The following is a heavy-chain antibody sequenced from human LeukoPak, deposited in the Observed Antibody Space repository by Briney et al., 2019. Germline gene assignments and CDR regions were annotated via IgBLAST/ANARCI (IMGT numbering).Heavy chain of an antibody. Sequence: GGSVKVSCKASGYTFSYFTINWLRQAPGQGLEWMGGIIPIFGTANYAQKFQGRVTITADESTSTAYMELSSLRSEDTAVYYCARVGDMVRGVMGYMDVWGKGTTVTVSS. CDR1: GYTFSYFT. V-gene: IGHV1-69*13. CDR3: ARVGDMVRGVMGYMDV. J-gene: IGHJ6*03. D-gene: IGHD3-10*01. CDR2: IIPIFGTA.